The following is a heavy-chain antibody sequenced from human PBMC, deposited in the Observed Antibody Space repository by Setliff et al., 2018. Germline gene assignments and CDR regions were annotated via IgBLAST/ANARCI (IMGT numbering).Heavy chain of an antibody. Sequence: PSETLSLTCAIYGGSFNGYFWSWIRQSPGEGLEWIGEINHTGSTNYIPSLMSRVTISIGTSKDQFSLKVISMTAADTAVYYCARGRNIAARLLDSWGQGTLVTVSS. D-gene: IGHD6-6*01. CDR3: ARGRNIAARLLDS. CDR1: GGSFNGYF. V-gene: IGHV4-34*01. CDR2: INHTGST. J-gene: IGHJ4*02.